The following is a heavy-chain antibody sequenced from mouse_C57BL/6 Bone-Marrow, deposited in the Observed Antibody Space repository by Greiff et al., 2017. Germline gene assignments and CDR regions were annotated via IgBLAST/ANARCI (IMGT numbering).Heavy chain of an antibody. Sequence: VELVESGAELARPGASVKLSCKASGYTFTSYGISWVKQRTGQGLEWIGEIYPRSGNTYYNEKFKGKATLTADKSSSTAYMELRSLTSEDSAVYFCARGYSNYDYFDYWGQGTTLTVSS. CDR1: GYTFTSYG. CDR2: IYPRSGNT. V-gene: IGHV1-81*01. J-gene: IGHJ2*01. D-gene: IGHD2-5*01. CDR3: ARGYSNYDYFDY.